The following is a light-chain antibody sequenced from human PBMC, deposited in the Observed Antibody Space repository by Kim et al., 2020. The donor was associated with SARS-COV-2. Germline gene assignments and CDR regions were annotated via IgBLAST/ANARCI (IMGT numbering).Light chain of an antibody. V-gene: IGLV2-14*03. J-gene: IGLJ1*01. CDR2: VVS. CDR1: SSDVGGHNY. Sequence: QSALTQPASVSGSPGQSITISCTGTSSDVGGHNYVSCYQQHPGKAPKLMIYVVSTRPSGVSDRFSGSKSGNMASLTISGLQAEDEADYYCSSYSTTSTLVFGTGTKVTVL. CDR3: SSYSTTSTLV.